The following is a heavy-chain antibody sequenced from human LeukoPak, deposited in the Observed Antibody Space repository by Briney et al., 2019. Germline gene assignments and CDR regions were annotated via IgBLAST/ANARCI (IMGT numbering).Heavy chain of an antibody. J-gene: IGHJ4*02. CDR2: ISGSSGST. V-gene: IGHV3-23*01. Sequence: GGSLRLSCAASGSTFSSYAMSWVRQAPGKGLEWVSTISGSSGSTYYADSVKGRFTISRDNSKNTLYLQMNSLRAENTAVYYCAKPTVTTLYYFEYWGQGTLVTVSS. CDR1: GSTFSSYA. CDR3: AKPTVTTLYYFEY. D-gene: IGHD4-17*01.